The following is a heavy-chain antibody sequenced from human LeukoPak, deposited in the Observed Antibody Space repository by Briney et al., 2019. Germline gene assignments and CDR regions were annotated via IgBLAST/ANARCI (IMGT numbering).Heavy chain of an antibody. CDR3: ARVAPNYYYDSSECFDY. D-gene: IGHD3-22*01. J-gene: IGHJ4*02. Sequence: GGSLRLSCAASGFTFSSYWMSWVRQAPGKGLEWVANIKQDGSEKYYVDSVKGRFTISRDNAKNSLYLQMNSLRAEDTAVYYCARVAPNYYYDSSECFDYWGQGTLVTVSS. V-gene: IGHV3-7*01. CDR1: GFTFSSYW. CDR2: IKQDGSEK.